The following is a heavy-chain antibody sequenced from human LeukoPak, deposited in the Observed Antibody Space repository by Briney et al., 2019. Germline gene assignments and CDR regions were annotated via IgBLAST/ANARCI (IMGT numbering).Heavy chain of an antibody. J-gene: IGHJ4*02. V-gene: IGHV3-7*01. CDR1: GFRFSSYW. Sequence: PGGSLRLSCAASGFRFSSYWMSWVRQAPGKGLEWVANINQDGSEKYHVDSVKGRFTISRDNAKNSLYLQMNSLRAEDTAVYYCARDGQPFDLWGQGTLVTVAS. CDR2: INQDGSEK. CDR3: ARDGQPFDL.